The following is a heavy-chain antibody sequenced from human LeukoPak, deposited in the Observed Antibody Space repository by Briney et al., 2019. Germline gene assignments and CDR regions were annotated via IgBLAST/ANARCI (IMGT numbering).Heavy chain of an antibody. V-gene: IGHV3-74*01. CDR1: GFTLSAYW. J-gene: IGHJ4*02. CDR3: TMDTFGPRDY. D-gene: IGHD5-18*01. Sequence: GGSLRLSCAASGFTLSAYWMHWVRQAPGRGLVWVSRIAPDGSRTDYADSVKGRFTISSDNAKNTLYLQLNNLRPEDTALYCCTMDTFGPRDYWGQGALVTVSS. CDR2: IAPDGSRT.